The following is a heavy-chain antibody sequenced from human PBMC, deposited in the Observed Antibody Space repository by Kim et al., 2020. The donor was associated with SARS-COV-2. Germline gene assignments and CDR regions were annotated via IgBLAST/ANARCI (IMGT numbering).Heavy chain of an antibody. Sequence: GGSLRLSCAASGFTFSSYAMHWVRQAPGKGLEWVAVISYDGSNKYYADSVKGRFTISRDNSKNTLYLQMNSLRAEDTAVYYCAREFTKQPYYYYGMDVWGQGTTVTVSS. CDR1: GFTFSSYA. D-gene: IGHD6-13*01. CDR2: ISYDGSNK. CDR3: AREFTKQPYYYYGMDV. V-gene: IGHV3-30-3*01. J-gene: IGHJ6*02.